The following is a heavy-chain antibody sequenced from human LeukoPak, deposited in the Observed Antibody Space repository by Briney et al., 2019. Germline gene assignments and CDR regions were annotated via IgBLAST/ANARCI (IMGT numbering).Heavy chain of an antibody. J-gene: IGHJ4*02. V-gene: IGHV4-34*01. CDR2: IYHSGST. CDR3: ARGDLQGENYYFDY. D-gene: IGHD3-10*01. CDR1: GGSFSGYY. Sequence: PSETPSLTCAVYGGSFSGYYWSWIRQPPGKGLEWIGEIYHSGSTNYNPSLKSRVTISVDKSKNQFSLKLSSVTAADTAVYYCARGDLQGENYYFDYWGQGTLVTVSS.